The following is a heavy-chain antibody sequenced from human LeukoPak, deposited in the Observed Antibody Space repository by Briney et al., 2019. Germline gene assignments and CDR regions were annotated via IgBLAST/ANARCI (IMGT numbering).Heavy chain of an antibody. CDR2: FHYSGST. J-gene: IGHJ4*02. CDR1: GGSISSSSDY. CDR3: ARQLVVVIQPSFDY. Sequence: SETLSLTCTVSGGSISSSSDYWGWIRQPPGKGLEWIGSFHYSGSTYYNPSLKSRVTISVDTSKNQFSLKLSSLTATDTAVYYCARQLVVVIQPSFDYWGQGTLVTVSS. V-gene: IGHV4-39*01. D-gene: IGHD2-21*01.